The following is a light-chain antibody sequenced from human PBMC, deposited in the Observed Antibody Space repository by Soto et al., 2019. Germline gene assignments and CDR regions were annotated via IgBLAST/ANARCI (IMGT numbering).Light chain of an antibody. V-gene: IGKV3-20*01. CDR3: QQYGSSPRT. CDR2: GAS. Sequence: EIVLTPFPGTLSLSPGERATLSCRASQSVSSSFLAWYQQKPGQAPRLLIYGASSRATGIPDRFSGSGSGTDFTLTINRLEPEDFAVYYCQQYGSSPRTFGQGTKVDIK. J-gene: IGKJ1*01. CDR1: QSVSSSF.